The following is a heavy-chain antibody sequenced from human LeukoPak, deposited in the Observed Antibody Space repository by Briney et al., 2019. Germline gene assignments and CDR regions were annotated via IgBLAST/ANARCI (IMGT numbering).Heavy chain of an antibody. J-gene: IGHJ5*02. V-gene: IGHV4-59*08. CDR2: IYYSGST. CDR3: ARHVGGYDFWSGYLNWFDP. CDR1: GGSISSYY. D-gene: IGHD3-3*01. Sequence: SETLSLTCTVSGGSISSYYWCWIRQPPGKGLEWIGYIYYSGSTNYNPSLKSRVTISVDTSKNQFSLKLSSVTAADTAVYYCARHVGGYDFWSGYLNWFDPWGQGTLVTVSS.